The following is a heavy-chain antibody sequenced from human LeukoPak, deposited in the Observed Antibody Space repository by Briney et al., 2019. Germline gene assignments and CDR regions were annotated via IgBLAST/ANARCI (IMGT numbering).Heavy chain of an antibody. CDR2: INAGNGNT. CDR1: GYTFTSYA. V-gene: IGHV1-3*01. D-gene: IGHD2-15*01. CDR3: ARLCSGGSCYYYFDY. J-gene: IGHJ4*02. Sequence: EASVKVSCKASGYTFTSYAMHWVRQAPGQRLEWMGWINAGNGNTKYSQKFQGRVTITRDTSASTAYMELSSPRSEDTAVYYCARLCSGGSCYYYFDYWGQGTLVTVSS.